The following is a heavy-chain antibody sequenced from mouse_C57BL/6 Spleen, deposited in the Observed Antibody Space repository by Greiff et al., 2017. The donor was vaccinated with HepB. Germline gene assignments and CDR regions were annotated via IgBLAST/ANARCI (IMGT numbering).Heavy chain of an antibody. V-gene: IGHV1-39*01. CDR3: ARGDYDGSHWYFDV. J-gene: IGHJ1*03. D-gene: IGHD1-1*01. Sequence: HLVESGPELVKPGASVKISCKASGYSFTDYNMNWVKQSNGKSLEWIGVINPNYGTTSYNQKFKGKATLTVDQSSSTAYMQLNSLTSEDSAVYYCARGDYDGSHWYFDVWGTGTTVTVSS. CDR2: INPNYGTT. CDR1: GYSFTDYN.